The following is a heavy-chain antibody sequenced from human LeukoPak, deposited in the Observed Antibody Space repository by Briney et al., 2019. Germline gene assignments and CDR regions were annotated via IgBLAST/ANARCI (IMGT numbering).Heavy chain of an antibody. CDR1: GFTFSSYG. Sequence: GRSLRLSCAASGFTFSSYGMHWVRQAPGKGLEWVAVIWYDGSNKYYADSVKGRFTISRDNSKNTLYLQMNSLRAEDTAVYYCARSRLRSYVYFDYWGQGTLVTVSS. CDR3: ARSRLRSYVYFDY. J-gene: IGHJ4*02. CDR2: IWYDGSNK. D-gene: IGHD1-26*01. V-gene: IGHV3-33*01.